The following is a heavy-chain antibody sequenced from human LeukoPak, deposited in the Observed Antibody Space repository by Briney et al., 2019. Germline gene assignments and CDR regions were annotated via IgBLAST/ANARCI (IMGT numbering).Heavy chain of an antibody. CDR1: GGSFSGYY. CDR2: INHSGST. CDR3: ARVGLWFGELSWFDP. Sequence: SETLPLTCAVYGGSFSGYYWSWIRQPPGKGLEWIGEINHSGSTNYNPSLKSRVTISVDTSKNQFSLKLSSVTAADTAVYYCARVGLWFGELSWFDPWGQGTLVTVSS. V-gene: IGHV4-34*01. J-gene: IGHJ5*02. D-gene: IGHD3-10*01.